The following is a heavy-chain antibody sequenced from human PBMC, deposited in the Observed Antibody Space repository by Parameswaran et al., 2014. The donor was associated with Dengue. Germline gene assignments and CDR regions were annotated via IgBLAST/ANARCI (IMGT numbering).Heavy chain of an antibody. Sequence: WVRQAPGQGLEWMGWISAYNGNTNYAQKLQGRVTMTTDTSTSTAYMELRSLRSDDTAVYYCARVALVGYYYYYGMDVWGQGTTVTVSS. CDR3: ARVALVGYYYYYGMDV. CDR2: ISAYNGNT. D-gene: IGHD1-26*01. J-gene: IGHJ6*02. V-gene: IGHV1-18*01.